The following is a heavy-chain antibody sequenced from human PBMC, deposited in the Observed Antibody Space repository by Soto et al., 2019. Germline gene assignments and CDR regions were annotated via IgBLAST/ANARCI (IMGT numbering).Heavy chain of an antibody. J-gene: IGHJ4*02. Sequence: QVQLVESGGGLVKPGGSLRLSCAASGFTFSDYYMSWIRQAPGKGLEWVSYISSSSSYTKYADSVKGRFTISRDNAKNSLYLQMNSLRAEDTAVYYCAKGFGELLPFEYWGQGTLVTVSS. CDR1: GFTFSDYY. CDR2: ISSSSSYT. V-gene: IGHV3-11*05. D-gene: IGHD3-10*01. CDR3: AKGFGELLPFEY.